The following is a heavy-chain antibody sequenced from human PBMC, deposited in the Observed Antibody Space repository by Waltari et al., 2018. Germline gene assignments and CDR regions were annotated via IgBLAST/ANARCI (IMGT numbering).Heavy chain of an antibody. D-gene: IGHD6-13*01. CDR1: GYSISSGYS. V-gene: IGHV4-38-2*01. CDR2: IYHSGRT. CDR3: ARRATITAAGPTYYMDV. J-gene: IGHJ6*03. Sequence: QVQLQESGPGLVKPSETLSLTCAVSGYSISSGYSWGWIRQPPGKGREWIGNIYHSGRTHYNPSLKSRVTISVDTSKNQFSLKLSSVTAADTAVYYCARRATITAAGPTYYMDVWGKGTTVTVSS.